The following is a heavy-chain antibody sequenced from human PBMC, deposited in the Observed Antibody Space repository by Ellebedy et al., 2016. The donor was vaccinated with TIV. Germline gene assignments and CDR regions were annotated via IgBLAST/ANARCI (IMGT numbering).Heavy chain of an antibody. Sequence: SETLSLXXAVYGGSFSGHYWSWIRQPPGKGLEWIGEINHSGSTNYNPSLKSRVTFSVDTSKNQFSLKLSSVTAADTAVYYCARGRQYSDTSGYYLDSWGQGGLVTVSS. CDR1: GGSFSGHY. CDR3: ARGRQYSDTSGYYLDS. V-gene: IGHV4-34*01. J-gene: IGHJ5*01. CDR2: INHSGST. D-gene: IGHD3-22*01.